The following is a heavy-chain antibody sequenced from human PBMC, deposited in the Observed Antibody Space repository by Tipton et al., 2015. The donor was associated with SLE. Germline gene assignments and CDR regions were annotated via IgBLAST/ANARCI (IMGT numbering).Heavy chain of an antibody. J-gene: IGHJ4*02. D-gene: IGHD5-12*01. CDR1: GFNFGGYA. CDR2: IYGSGTS. Sequence: SLRLSCAASGFNFGGYAMSWVRQAPGKGLEWVSIIYGSGTSYYPDSVKGRFTISRDNSKNTVSLQMNSLGAEDTAVYFCARLYNGRSDYWGQGSLVTVSS. V-gene: IGHV3-23*03. CDR3: ARLYNGRSDY.